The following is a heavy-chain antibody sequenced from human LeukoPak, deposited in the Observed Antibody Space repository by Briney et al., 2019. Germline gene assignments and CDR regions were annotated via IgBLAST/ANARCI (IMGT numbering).Heavy chain of an antibody. D-gene: IGHD1-26*01. Sequence: PGGSLRLSCAASGFTFTSDAMSWVRQPPGKGLEWVSAISGHGGSTYYADSLKGRFTISRDNSKNALYLQLSTVTAEDTAVYYCARETQAVLWSYGAFDIWGQGTMVTVSS. CDR2: ISGHGGST. CDR1: GFTFTSDA. V-gene: IGHV3-23*01. J-gene: IGHJ3*02. CDR3: ARETQAVLWSYGAFDI.